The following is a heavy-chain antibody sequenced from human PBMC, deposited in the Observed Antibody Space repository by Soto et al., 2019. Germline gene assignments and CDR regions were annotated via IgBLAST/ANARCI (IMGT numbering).Heavy chain of an antibody. CDR3: AKDWVYGGYGDYFDY. Sequence: GASVKVSCKASVYTFTGYTMHWVRQAPGQRLEWMGWINAVNGNTKYSQKFQGRVTITRETSASTVYMELSSLRSEDTAVFYCAKDWVYGGYGDYFDYWGQGTLVTVSS. CDR2: INAVNGNT. J-gene: IGHJ4*02. V-gene: IGHV1-3*01. D-gene: IGHD5-12*01. CDR1: VYTFTGYT.